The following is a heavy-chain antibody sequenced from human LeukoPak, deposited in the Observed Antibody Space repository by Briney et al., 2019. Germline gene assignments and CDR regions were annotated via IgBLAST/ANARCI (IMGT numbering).Heavy chain of an antibody. CDR3: ARVSSREEDYGDKPYDY. V-gene: IGHV1-69*05. CDR2: IIPIFGTA. J-gene: IGHJ4*02. D-gene: IGHD4-17*01. Sequence: ASVKVSCKASGGTFSIYAISWVRQAPGQGLEWMGGIIPIFGTANYAQKFQGRVTITTDESTSTAYMELSSLRSEDTAVYYCARVSSREEDYGDKPYDYWGQGTLVTVSS. CDR1: GGTFSIYA.